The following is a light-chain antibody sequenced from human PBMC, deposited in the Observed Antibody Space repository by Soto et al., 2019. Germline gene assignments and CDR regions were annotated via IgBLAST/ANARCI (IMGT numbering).Light chain of an antibody. CDR2: GAS. J-gene: IGKJ4*01. CDR3: QQYNNWPLT. CDR1: QSAGNF. Sequence: EVRMSQSPATLSVSPGETASLSCRASQSAGNFLAWYQQKPGQAPRLLIYGASTRATGIPARFSGSGSGTEFTLTISSLQSEDFVVYYCQQYNNWPLTFGGGSKVDTK. V-gene: IGKV3-15*01.